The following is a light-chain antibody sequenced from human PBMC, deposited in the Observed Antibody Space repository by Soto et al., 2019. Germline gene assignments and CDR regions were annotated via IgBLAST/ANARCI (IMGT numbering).Light chain of an antibody. CDR1: QSISSNY. CDR3: PQYGRSF. CDR2: GSS. Sequence: EIVFTQSPGTLSLSPGEIATLSCRASQSISSNYLAWYQQKPGQAPRLLIYGSSSRATGIPDRFSGSGTGTTFTLTVSRLEPEDFAVYYCPQYGRSFFGPGTRLQIK. V-gene: IGKV3-20*01. J-gene: IGKJ5*01.